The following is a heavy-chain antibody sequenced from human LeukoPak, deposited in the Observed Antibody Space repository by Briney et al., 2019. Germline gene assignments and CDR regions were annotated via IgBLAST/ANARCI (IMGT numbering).Heavy chain of an antibody. CDR1: GFTFSSYA. V-gene: IGHV3-30*04. CDR2: ISYDGSNK. J-gene: IGHJ4*02. CDR3: ASRRGGEVDY. D-gene: IGHD3-16*01. Sequence: PGGSLRLSCAASGFTFSSYAMHWVRQAPGKGLEWVAVISYDGSNKYYADSVKGRFTISRDNSKNTLYLQMNSLRAEDTAVYYCASRRGGEVDYWGQGTLVTVSS.